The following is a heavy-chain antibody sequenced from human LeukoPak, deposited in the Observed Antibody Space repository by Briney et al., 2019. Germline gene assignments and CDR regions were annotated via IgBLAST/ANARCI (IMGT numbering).Heavy chain of an antibody. J-gene: IGHJ4*02. V-gene: IGHV4-38-2*02. Sequence: PSETLSLTCTVSGYSISSGYYWGWIPPPPGKGVEWVGRTYRSRSTYHNPSLKSRHTISVDTSKTQFSLKLSSVPAAATAVYYCARGYSSGGSCYSDYWGQGTLVTVSS. CDR1: GYSISSGYY. D-gene: IGHD2-15*01. CDR3: ARGYSSGGSCYSDY. CDR2: TYRSRST.